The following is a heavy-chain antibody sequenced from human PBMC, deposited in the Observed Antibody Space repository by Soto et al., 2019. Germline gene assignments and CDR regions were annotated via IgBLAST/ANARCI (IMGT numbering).Heavy chain of an antibody. CDR2: ISAYNGNT. J-gene: IGHJ1*01. V-gene: IGHV1-18*01. D-gene: IGHD2-15*01. Sequence: ASVKVSCTASGDTFTSYGISWVRQAPGQGLEWMGWISAYNGNTNYAQKLQGRVTMTTDTSTSTAYMELRSLRSDDTAVYYCATDIVVVVAATETAEYFQHWGQGTLVTVSS. CDR1: GDTFTSYG. CDR3: ATDIVVVVAATETAEYFQH.